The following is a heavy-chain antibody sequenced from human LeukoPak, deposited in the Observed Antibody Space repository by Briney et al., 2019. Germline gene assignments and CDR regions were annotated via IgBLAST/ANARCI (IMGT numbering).Heavy chain of an antibody. D-gene: IGHD4-17*01. CDR2: IYYRGST. V-gene: IGHV4-59*01. CDR3: ALLDGDYVLYYGMDV. J-gene: IGHJ6*02. CDR1: GGSISSYY. Sequence: SETLSLTCTVSGGSISSYYWSWIRQPPGKGLEWIGYIYYRGSTNYNPSLKSRVTISVDTSKNQFSLKLSSVPAADTAVYYCALLDGDYVLYYGMDVWGQGTTVTVSS.